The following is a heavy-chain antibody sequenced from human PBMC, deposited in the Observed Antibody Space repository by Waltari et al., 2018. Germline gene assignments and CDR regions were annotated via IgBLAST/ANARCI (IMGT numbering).Heavy chain of an antibody. V-gene: IGHV1-2*02. CDR1: GYTFTGYY. J-gene: IGHJ3*02. Sequence: QVQLVQSGAEVKKPGASVKVSCKASGYTFTGYYMHWVRQAPGQGLEWMGWINPNSGGTNYAQKFQGRVTMTRDTSISTAYMELSRLRSDDTAVYYCARARIAARRADAFDIWGQGTMVTVSS. D-gene: IGHD6-6*01. CDR2: INPNSGGT. CDR3: ARARIAARRADAFDI.